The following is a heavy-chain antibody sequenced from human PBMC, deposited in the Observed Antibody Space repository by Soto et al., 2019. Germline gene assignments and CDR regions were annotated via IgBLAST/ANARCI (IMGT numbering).Heavy chain of an antibody. J-gene: IGHJ4*02. D-gene: IGHD6-19*01. CDR3: ARLSIAVAEDY. CDR2: IYYSGST. Sequence: QLQLQESGPGLVKPSETLSLTCTVSGGSISSSSYYWGWISQPPGKGLEWIGSIYYSGSTYYNPSLKSRVTISVDTSKNQFSLKLSSVTAADTAVYYCARLSIAVAEDYWGQGTLVTVSS. V-gene: IGHV4-39*01. CDR1: GGSISSSSYY.